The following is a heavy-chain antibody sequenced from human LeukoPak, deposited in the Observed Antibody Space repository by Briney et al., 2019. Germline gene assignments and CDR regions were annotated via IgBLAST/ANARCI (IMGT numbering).Heavy chain of an antibody. CDR3: AKGGIVATSY. CDR1: GFTFSSYV. J-gene: IGHJ4*02. Sequence: GGSLRLSXAASGFTFSSYVMNWVRQAPGKGLEWVSVISGSGGSTDYADSVKGRFTISRDNSKNTLYLQMSSLRAEDTAIYYCAKGGIVATSYWGQGTLVTVSS. D-gene: IGHD5-12*01. CDR2: ISGSGGST. V-gene: IGHV3-23*01.